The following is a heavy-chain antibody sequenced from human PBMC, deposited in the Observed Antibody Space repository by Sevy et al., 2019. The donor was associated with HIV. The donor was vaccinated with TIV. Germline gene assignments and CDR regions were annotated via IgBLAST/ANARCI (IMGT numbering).Heavy chain of an antibody. CDR2: IRNKANSYTT. V-gene: IGHV3-72*01. CDR1: GFTFSDYY. Sequence: GGSLRLSCAASGFTFSDYYMDWVRQAPGKGLEWVGRIRNKANSYTTEFAASVKGRFTISRDDSKNSLYLQMHSLKTDDTAVYYCARVMRRILWWSVDSWGQGTLVTVSS. J-gene: IGHJ4*02. CDR3: ARVMRRILWWSVDS. D-gene: IGHD2-21*01.